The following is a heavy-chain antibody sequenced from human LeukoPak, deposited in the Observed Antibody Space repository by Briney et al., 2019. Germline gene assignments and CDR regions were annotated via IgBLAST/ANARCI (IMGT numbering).Heavy chain of an antibody. CDR2: IKQDGSEK. CDR1: GFTFSSYW. CDR3: ARVWYYYDSGGYYPDY. V-gene: IGHV3-7*01. D-gene: IGHD3-22*01. Sequence: PGGSLRLSCAASGFTFSSYWMSWVRQAPGKGLEWVANIKQDGSEKYYVDSVKGRFTISRDNAKNSLYLQMNSLRAEDTAVYYCARVWYYYDSGGYYPDYWDQGTLVTVSS. J-gene: IGHJ4*02.